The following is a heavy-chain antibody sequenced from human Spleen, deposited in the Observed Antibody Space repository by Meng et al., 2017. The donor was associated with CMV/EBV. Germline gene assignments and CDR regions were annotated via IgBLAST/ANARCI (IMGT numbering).Heavy chain of an antibody. CDR1: GFRFSSYG. J-gene: IGHJ5*02. Sequence: SGFRFSSYGMHWVRQSPGKGLEWVAFIHFDGSNEKYGESLRGRFNISRDNSKKTVNLQMNSLRIEDTALYYCAREANFLNERDWFDPWGQGTLVTVSS. CDR3: AREANFLNERDWFDP. CDR2: IHFDGSNE. V-gene: IGHV3-30*02. D-gene: IGHD2/OR15-2a*01.